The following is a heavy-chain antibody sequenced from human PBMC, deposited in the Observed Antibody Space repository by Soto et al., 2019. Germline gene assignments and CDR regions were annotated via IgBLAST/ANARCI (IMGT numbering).Heavy chain of an antibody. Sequence: SETLSLTCTVSGGSISSYYWSWIRQPPGRGPEWIGYIYYSGSTNYNPSLKSRVSISIDTSRNQFSLKLTSVTAADTGVYYCASSSPFHYWGPGILVTVSS. D-gene: IGHD6-6*01. J-gene: IGHJ4*02. CDR3: ASSSPFHY. V-gene: IGHV4-59*08. CDR2: IYYSGST. CDR1: GGSISSYY.